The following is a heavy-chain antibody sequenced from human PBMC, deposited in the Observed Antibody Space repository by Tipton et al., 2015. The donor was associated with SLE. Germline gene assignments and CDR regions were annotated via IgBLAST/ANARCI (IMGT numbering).Heavy chain of an antibody. CDR2: VDYSGTA. CDR1: GGSIISYY. J-gene: IGHJ6*03. D-gene: IGHD6-19*01. Sequence: TLSLTCNVSGGSIISYYCSWIRQPPGKGLEWIGYVDYSGTANYNPSLESRLTVSIDTPKNQFSLRLSSVTAADTAVYYCARETEDTGWIHSRDYIYYYYYVDVWGQGTTVTVSS. CDR3: ARETEDTGWIHSRDYIYYYYYVDV. V-gene: IGHV4-59*01.